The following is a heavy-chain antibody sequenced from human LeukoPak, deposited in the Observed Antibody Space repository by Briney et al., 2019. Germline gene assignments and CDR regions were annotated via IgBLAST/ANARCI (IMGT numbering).Heavy chain of an antibody. Sequence: PGGSLRLSCAASGFTVSSNYMSWGRQAPGKGLEWVSVIYSGGSTYYAASVTGRFTISRDNSKNTLYLQMNSLRAEDTAVYYCARDLEGGGLNWGQGTLVTVSS. CDR1: GFTVSSNY. D-gene: IGHD2-15*01. J-gene: IGHJ4*02. CDR3: ARDLEGGGLN. CDR2: IYSGGST. V-gene: IGHV3-53*01.